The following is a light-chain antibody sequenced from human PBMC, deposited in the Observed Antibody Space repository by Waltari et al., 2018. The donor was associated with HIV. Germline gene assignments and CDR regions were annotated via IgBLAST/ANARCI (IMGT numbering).Light chain of an antibody. J-gene: IGLJ1*01. CDR3: CSYTGSSTRRPYV. CDR2: EGS. Sequence: QSALTQPASVSGSPGQSITISCTGTSSDVGSYNLVSWYQQHPGKAPKVMIYEGSKRPSGVSNCFSGSKSGNTASLTIAGLQAEDEADYYCCSYTGSSTRRPYVFGTGTKVTVL. V-gene: IGLV2-23*01. CDR1: SSDVGSYNL.